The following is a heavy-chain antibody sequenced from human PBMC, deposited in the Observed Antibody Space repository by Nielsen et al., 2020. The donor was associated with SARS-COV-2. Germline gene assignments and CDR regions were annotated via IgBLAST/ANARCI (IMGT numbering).Heavy chain of an antibody. CDR1: GGTFSSYA. J-gene: IGHJ6*02. CDR3: ARKGAAVAGNYYYYYGMDV. V-gene: IGHV1-69*06. D-gene: IGHD6-19*01. Sequence: SVKVSCKASGGTFSSYAISWVRQAPGQGLEWMGGIIPIFGTANYAQKFQGRVTITADKSTSTAYMELSSLRSEDTAVHYCARKGAAVAGNYYYYYGMDVWGQGTTVTVSS. CDR2: IIPIFGTA.